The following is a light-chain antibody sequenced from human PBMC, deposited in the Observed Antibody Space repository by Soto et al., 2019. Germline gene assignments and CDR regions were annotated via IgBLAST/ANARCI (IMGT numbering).Light chain of an antibody. CDR1: SSDVGGYNY. CDR3: CSYAGTFTYV. V-gene: IGLV2-11*01. J-gene: IGLJ1*01. Sequence: SVLTQPRSVSGSPGQSVTISCTGTSSDVGGYNYVSWFQQHPGKAPKLMIYAVTERPSGVPDRFPGSKSGNTASLTISGLQAEDEADYYCCSYAGTFTYVFGTGTKVTVL. CDR2: AVT.